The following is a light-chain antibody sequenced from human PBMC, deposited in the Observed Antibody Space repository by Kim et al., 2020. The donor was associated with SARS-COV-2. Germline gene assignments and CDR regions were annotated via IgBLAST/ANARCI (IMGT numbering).Light chain of an antibody. Sequence: SSELTQDPAVSVALGQTVRITCQGDSLRSYYASWYQQKPGQAPIFVIYGENNRPSGIPDRFSGSSSGNTASLTITGAQAEDEADYYCNSRDSSGNYWVFGGGTKLTVL. CDR2: GEN. V-gene: IGLV3-19*01. CDR1: SLRSYY. J-gene: IGLJ3*02. CDR3: NSRDSSGNYWV.